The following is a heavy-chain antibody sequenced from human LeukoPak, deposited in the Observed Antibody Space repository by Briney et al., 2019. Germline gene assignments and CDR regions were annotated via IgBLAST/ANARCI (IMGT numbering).Heavy chain of an antibody. Sequence: PSETLSLTCTVSGGSISSYYWSWIRQPPGKGLEWIGEINHSGSTNYNPSLKSRVTISVDTSKNQFSLKLSSVTAADTAVYYCARGPRIAAAGLRSKYNWFDPWGQGTLVTVSS. CDR2: INHSGST. D-gene: IGHD6-13*01. V-gene: IGHV4-34*01. CDR1: GGSISSYY. J-gene: IGHJ5*02. CDR3: ARGPRIAAAGLRSKYNWFDP.